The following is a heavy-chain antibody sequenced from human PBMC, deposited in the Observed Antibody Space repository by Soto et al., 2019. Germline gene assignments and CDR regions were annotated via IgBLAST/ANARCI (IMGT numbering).Heavy chain of an antibody. CDR2: IYYRGST. CDR3: ARVRYGDYPLHN. J-gene: IGHJ4*02. Sequence: QVQLQESGPGLVKPSQTLSLTCTVSGGSISSGDYYWSWIRQPPGKGVEWIGYIYYRGSTYYNPSLKSRGTMAVDTSMIQFSLKLPSASASDTAVYYRARVRYGDYPLHNWGQGTLVTVSS. CDR1: GGSISSGDYY. D-gene: IGHD4-17*01. V-gene: IGHV4-30-4*01.